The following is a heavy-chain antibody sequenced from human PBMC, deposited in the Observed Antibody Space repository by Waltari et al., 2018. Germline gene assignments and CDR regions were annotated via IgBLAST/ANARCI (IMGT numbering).Heavy chain of an antibody. CDR1: GYTFANYW. CDR2: IFPDAPAP. Sequence: EVQLVQSGAEVKKPGESLRISCEGSGYTFANYWIGWVRQTPDKGLEWIGIIFPDAPAPRYSPSFQGQVTISVDKSINTAYLQWNSLKASDTAVYFCARPSWSRALWYGDFWGQGTVVTVSS. D-gene: IGHD3-10*01. V-gene: IGHV5-51*01. J-gene: IGHJ4*02. CDR3: ARPSWSRALWYGDF.